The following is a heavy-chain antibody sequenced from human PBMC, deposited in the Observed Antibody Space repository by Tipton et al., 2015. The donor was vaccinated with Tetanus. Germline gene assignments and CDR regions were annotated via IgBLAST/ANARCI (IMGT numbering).Heavy chain of an antibody. Sequence: TLSLTCAVSGGSISSGGYSWSWIRQPPGKGLEWIGYIYHSGSTYYNPSLKSRVTIFIDMSKKQFSLQLSSVTAADTALYYCARRPNWGSVWDAFDMWGQGTLVTVSS. CDR2: IYHSGST. J-gene: IGHJ3*02. CDR3: ARRPNWGSVWDAFDM. V-gene: IGHV4-30-2*01. CDR1: GGSISSGGYS. D-gene: IGHD7-27*01.